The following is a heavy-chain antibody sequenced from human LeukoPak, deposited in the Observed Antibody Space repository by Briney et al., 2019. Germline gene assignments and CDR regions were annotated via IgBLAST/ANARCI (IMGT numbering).Heavy chain of an antibody. Sequence: QSGGSLRLSCAASGFTFSSYWMSWVRQAPGKGLEWVANIKQDGSEKYYVDSVKGRFTISRDNAKNSLYLQMNSLRAEDTAVYYCARGTREGSYPRKPFDYWGQGTLVTVSS. CDR2: IKQDGSEK. CDR1: GFTFSSYW. V-gene: IGHV3-7*01. D-gene: IGHD1-26*01. J-gene: IGHJ4*02. CDR3: ARGTREGSYPRKPFDY.